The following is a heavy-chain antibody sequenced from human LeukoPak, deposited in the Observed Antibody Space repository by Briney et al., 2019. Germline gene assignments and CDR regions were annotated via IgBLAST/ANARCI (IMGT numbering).Heavy chain of an antibody. J-gene: IGHJ4*02. V-gene: IGHV4-30-2*01. CDR1: GGSLSSGGYS. Sequence: SQTLSLTCAVSGGSLSSGGYSWSWIRQPPGKGLEWIGYIYHSGSTYYNPSLKSRVTISVDRSKNQFSLKLSSVTAADTAVYYCARVNWGISNFDYWGQGTLVTVSS. D-gene: IGHD7-27*01. CDR3: ARVNWGISNFDY. CDR2: IYHSGST.